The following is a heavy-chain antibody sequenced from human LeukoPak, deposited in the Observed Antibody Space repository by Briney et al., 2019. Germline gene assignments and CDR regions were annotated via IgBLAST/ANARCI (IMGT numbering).Heavy chain of an antibody. CDR3: AKGTAVFGELSITNWFDP. CDR2: INPSGGST. Sequence: GASVKVSCKASGYTFTSYYMHWVRQAPGQGLEWMGIINPSGGSTSYAQKFQGRVTMTRDTSTSTVYMELSSLRSEDTALYYCAKGTAVFGELSITNWFDPWGQGTLVTVSS. D-gene: IGHD3-10*02. CDR1: GYTFTSYY. V-gene: IGHV1-46*01. J-gene: IGHJ5*02.